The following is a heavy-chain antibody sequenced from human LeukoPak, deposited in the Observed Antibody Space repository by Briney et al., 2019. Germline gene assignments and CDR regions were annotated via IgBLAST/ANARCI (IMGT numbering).Heavy chain of an antibody. D-gene: IGHD6-19*01. CDR1: GGTFSSYA. CDR2: IIPIFGTA. CDR3: ARGPRIAVGGFDY. V-gene: IGHV1-69*06. J-gene: IGHJ4*02. Sequence: ASVKVSCKASGGTFSSYAISWVRQAPGQGLEWMGGIIPIFGTANYAQKFHGRVTITADKSTRTAYMELSSLRSEDTAVYYCARGPRIAVGGFDYWGQGTLVTVSS.